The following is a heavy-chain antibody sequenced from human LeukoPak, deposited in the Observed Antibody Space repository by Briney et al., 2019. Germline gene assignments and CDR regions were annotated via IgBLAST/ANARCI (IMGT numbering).Heavy chain of an antibody. V-gene: IGHV1-69*04. D-gene: IGHD4-17*01. CDR2: IIPILGIA. Sequence: SVKVSCKASGGTFSSYAISWVRQAPGQGLEWMGRIIPILGIANYAQKFQGRVTTTADKSTSTAYMELSSLRSEDTAVYYCANLDYGDYVTPYWGQGTLVTVSS. J-gene: IGHJ4*02. CDR1: GGTFSSYA. CDR3: ANLDYGDYVTPY.